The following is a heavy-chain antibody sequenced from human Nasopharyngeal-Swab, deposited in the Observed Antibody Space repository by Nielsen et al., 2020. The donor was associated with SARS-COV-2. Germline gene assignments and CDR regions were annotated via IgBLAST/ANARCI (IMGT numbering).Heavy chain of an antibody. CDR1: GFTFSYYW. Sequence: GESLKISCGGSGFTFSYYWMSWVRQSPEEGLGWGANIKQDGTLKSYVDSVKGRFIISRDNAKNSLELQMNSLRVEDTAVYYCVRNEIWGQGTLVTVS. CDR3: VRNEI. CDR2: IKQDGTLK. J-gene: IGHJ4*02. V-gene: IGHV3-7*03.